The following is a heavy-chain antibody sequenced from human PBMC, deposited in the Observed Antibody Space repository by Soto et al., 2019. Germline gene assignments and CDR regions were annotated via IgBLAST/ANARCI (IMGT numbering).Heavy chain of an antibody. CDR3: ARDPGYSSSWHYYYGMDV. CDR2: IIPIFGTA. CDR1: GGTFRSYA. D-gene: IGHD6-13*01. V-gene: IGHV1-69*13. J-gene: IGHJ6*02. Sequence: AALKVCCKGSGGTFRSYAISWVRQAPGQGLEWMGGIIPIFGTANYAQKFQGRVTITADESTSTAYMELSSLRSEDTAVYYCARDPGYSSSWHYYYGMDVWGQGTTVTVSS.